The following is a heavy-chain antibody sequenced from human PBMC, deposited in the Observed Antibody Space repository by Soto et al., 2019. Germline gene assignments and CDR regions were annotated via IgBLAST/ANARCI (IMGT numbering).Heavy chain of an antibody. J-gene: IGHJ6*02. V-gene: IGHV1-18*01. D-gene: IGHD2-2*01. Sequence: QVQLVQSGAEVKKPGASVKVSCKASGYTFTSYGISWVRQAPGQGLEWMGWISAYNGNTNYAQKLQGRVTMTTDTSTSTAYMELRSLRSDDTDVYYCARDPVVSDYYYYYGMDVWGQGTTVTVSS. CDR3: ARDPVVSDYYYYYGMDV. CDR2: ISAYNGNT. CDR1: GYTFTSYG.